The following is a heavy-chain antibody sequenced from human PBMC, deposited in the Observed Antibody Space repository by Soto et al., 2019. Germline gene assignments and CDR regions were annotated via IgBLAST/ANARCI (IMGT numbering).Heavy chain of an antibody. J-gene: IGHJ4*02. CDR2: INPSDSDT. CDR1: GYNFAGSW. CDR3: PRGGVSTRTFDY. D-gene: IGHD3-3*01. Sequence: GESLKISCKGSGYNFAGSWIAWVRQMPGKALELMRIINPSDSDTRYRPSFQGQVTISADKSISSAYLQWSSLRASDTAMYYCPRGGVSTRTFDYWGQGXPVTVDS. V-gene: IGHV5-51*01.